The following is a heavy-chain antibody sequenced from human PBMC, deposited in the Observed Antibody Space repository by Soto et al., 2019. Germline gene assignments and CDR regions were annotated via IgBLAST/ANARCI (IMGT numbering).Heavy chain of an antibody. V-gene: IGHV4-34*01. Sequence: SETLSLTCAVYGGSFSGYYWTWIRQPPGKGLEWIGEINHSGSTNYNPSLKSRVTISVDTSKNQFSLKLSSVTAADTAMYYCARGYYYGYWGQGTLVTVSS. CDR3: ARGYYYGY. J-gene: IGHJ4*02. D-gene: IGHD3-22*01. CDR1: GGSFSGYY. CDR2: INHSGST.